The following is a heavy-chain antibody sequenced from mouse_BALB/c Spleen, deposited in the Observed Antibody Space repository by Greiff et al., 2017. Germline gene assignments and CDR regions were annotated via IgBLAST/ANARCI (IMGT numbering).Heavy chain of an antibody. CDR2: ISVGGSYT. D-gene: IGHD2-3*01. CDR3: ARGLLPYAMDY. J-gene: IGHJ4*01. CDR1: GFTFSDYY. V-gene: IGHV5-4*02. Sequence: EVNVVESGGGLVKPGGSLKLSCAASGFTFSDYYMYWVRQTPEKRLEWVATISVGGSYTYYPDSVKGRFTISRDNAKNNLYLQMSSLKSEDTAMYYCARGLLPYAMDYWGQGTSVTVSS.